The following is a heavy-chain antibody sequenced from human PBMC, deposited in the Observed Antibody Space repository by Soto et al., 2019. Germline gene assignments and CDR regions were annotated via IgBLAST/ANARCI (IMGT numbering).Heavy chain of an antibody. CDR2: IIPIFGTA. CDR1: GGTFSSYA. V-gene: IGHV1-69*01. J-gene: IGHJ4*02. Sequence: QVQLVQSGAEVKKPGSSVKVSCKASGGTFSSYAISWVRQAPGQGLEWMGGIIPIFGTANYAQKFQGRVTITADESTSTDYMELSSLRSEDTAVYYCASRICTNGVCYSTALDYWGQGSLVTVSS. D-gene: IGHD2-8*01. CDR3: ASRICTNGVCYSTALDY.